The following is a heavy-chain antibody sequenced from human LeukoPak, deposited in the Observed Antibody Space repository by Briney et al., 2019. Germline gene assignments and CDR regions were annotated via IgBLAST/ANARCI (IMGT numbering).Heavy chain of an antibody. J-gene: IGHJ6*03. CDR1: GYTFTGYY. D-gene: IGHD2-2*01. V-gene: IGHV1-2*06. Sequence: ASVKVSCKAFGYTFTGYYMHWVRQAPGQGLEWMGRINPNSGGTNYAQKFQGRVTMTRDTSISTAYMELSRLRSDDTAVYYCAIVGYCSSTSCYAVGDYYYYYYMDVWGKGTTVTVSS. CDR3: AIVGYCSSTSCYAVGDYYYYYYMDV. CDR2: INPNSGGT.